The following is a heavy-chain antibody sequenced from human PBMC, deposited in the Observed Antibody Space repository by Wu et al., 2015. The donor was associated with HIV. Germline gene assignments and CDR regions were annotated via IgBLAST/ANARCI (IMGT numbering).Heavy chain of an antibody. J-gene: IGHJ1*01. Sequence: QVQLVQSGAEVKKPGASVKVSCKASGYTFTSYGISWVRQAPGQGLEWMGWISAYNGNTNYAQKLQGRVTMTTDTSTSTAYMELRSLRSDDTAVYYCARGASACSSTSCYTDEYFQHWGQGTLVHRLL. CDR3: ARGASACSSTSCYTDEYFQH. CDR2: ISAYNGNT. CDR1: GYTFTSYG. V-gene: IGHV1-18*01. D-gene: IGHD2-2*02.